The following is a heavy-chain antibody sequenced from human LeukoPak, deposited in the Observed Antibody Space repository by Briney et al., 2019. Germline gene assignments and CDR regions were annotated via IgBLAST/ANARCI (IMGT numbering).Heavy chain of an antibody. CDR2: IYHSGST. CDR3: ARAGVFDY. J-gene: IGHJ4*02. V-gene: IGHV4-38-2*02. Sequence: SETLSLTCTVSGYSISSGYYWGWIRQPPGEGLEWIGSIYHSGSTYYNPSLKSRVTISVDTSKNQFSLKLSSVTAADTAVYYCARAGVFDYWGQGTLVTVSS. CDR1: GYSISSGYY. D-gene: IGHD3-10*01.